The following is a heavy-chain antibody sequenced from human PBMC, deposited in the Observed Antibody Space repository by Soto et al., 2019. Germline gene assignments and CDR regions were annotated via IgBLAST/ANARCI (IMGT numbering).Heavy chain of an antibody. V-gene: IGHV4-30-2*01. CDR2: IYHSGST. CDR3: ARVIAATDTISVWFDP. D-gene: IGHD6-13*01. CDR1: GGSISSGGYS. J-gene: IGHJ5*02. Sequence: PSDTLSLTCTVSGGSISSGGYSWSWIRQPPGKGLEWIGYIYHSGSTYYNPSLKSRVTISVDRSKNQFSLKLNSVTAADTAVYYCARVIAATDTISVWFDPWGQGTLVTVSS.